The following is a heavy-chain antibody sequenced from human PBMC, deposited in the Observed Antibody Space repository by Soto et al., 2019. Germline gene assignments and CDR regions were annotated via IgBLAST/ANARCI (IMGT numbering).Heavy chain of an antibody. CDR3: ARDPHRYYGSGRSRLGAFDI. V-gene: IGHV4-34*12. Sequence: SETLSLTCAVYGGSFSGYYWSWIRQPPGKGLEWIGEIIHSGSTNYNPSLKSRVTISVDTSKNQFSLKLSSVTAADTAVYYCARDPHRYYGSGRSRLGAFDIWGQGTMVTVSS. CDR2: IIHSGST. CDR1: GGSFSGYY. J-gene: IGHJ3*02. D-gene: IGHD3-10*01.